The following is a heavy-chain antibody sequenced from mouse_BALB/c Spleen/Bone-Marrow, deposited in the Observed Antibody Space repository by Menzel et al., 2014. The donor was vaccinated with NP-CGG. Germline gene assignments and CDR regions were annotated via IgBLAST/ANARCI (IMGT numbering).Heavy chain of an antibody. V-gene: IGHV1-14*01. J-gene: IGHJ4*01. CDR3: TRGVYYDYDEGAMDY. Sequence: EVKLVESGPELVKPGASVKMSCKASGYTFTSYAMHWVKQKPGQGLEWIGYINPYNDGTKYNEKFKGKATLTSDKSSSIAYMELSSLTSEDSAVYYCTRGVYYDYDEGAMDYWGQGSSVTDSS. D-gene: IGHD2-4*01. CDR2: INPYNDGT. CDR1: GYTFTSYA.